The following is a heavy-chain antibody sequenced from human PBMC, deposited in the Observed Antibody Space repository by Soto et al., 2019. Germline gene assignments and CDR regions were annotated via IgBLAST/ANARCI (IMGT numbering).Heavy chain of an antibody. CDR1: GFTFGSFG. CDR2: IWYDGSTK. Sequence: GRSLRLLSAASGFTFGSFGMHWVRQARGEGLEWVAVIWYDGSTKYYADYVKARISTSRDNSKNKLYLQMNSLKAEDTAVYYCARAFTYYYESSGYHPYYFDYWGQGTLVTVS. J-gene: IGHJ4*02. V-gene: IGHV3-33*01. CDR3: ARAFTYYYESSGYHPYYFDY. D-gene: IGHD3-22*01.